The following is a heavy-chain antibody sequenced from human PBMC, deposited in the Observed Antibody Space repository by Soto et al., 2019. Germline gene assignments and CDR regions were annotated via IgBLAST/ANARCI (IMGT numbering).Heavy chain of an antibody. CDR1: GFTFSSDG. CDR3: ARDCFSRSGCFDY. Sequence: QVQLVESGGGVVQPGRSLRLSCAASGFTFSSDGMHWVRQAPGKGLEWVAVIWYDGSNKYYADSVKGRFTISRDNSKNTLYLQMNSLRAEDTAVYYCARDCFSRSGCFDYWGQGTLVTVSS. D-gene: IGHD6-19*01. CDR2: IWYDGSNK. J-gene: IGHJ4*02. V-gene: IGHV3-33*01.